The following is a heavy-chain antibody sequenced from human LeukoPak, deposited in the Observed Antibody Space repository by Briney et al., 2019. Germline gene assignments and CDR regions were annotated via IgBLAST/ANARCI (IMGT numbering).Heavy chain of an antibody. J-gene: IGHJ4*02. CDR2: INHSGST. CDR3: ARGASSTVVVPAAIISSHFDY. V-gene: IGHV4-34*01. Sequence: SETLSLTCAVYGGSFSGYYWSWIRQPPGKGLEWIGEINHSGSTNYNPSLKSRVTISVDTSKNQFSLKLSSATAADTAVYYCARGASSTVVVPAAIISSHFDYWGQGTLVTVSS. D-gene: IGHD2-2*01. CDR1: GGSFSGYY.